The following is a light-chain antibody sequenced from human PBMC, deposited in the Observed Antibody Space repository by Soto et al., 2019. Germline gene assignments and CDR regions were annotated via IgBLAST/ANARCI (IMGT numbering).Light chain of an antibody. CDR3: QSYDSSLSGLYV. CDR2: GNS. Sequence: QLVLTQPPSVSGAPGQRVTISCTGSSSNIGAGYDVHWYQQLPGTAPKLLIYGNSNQPSGVPDRFSGSKSGTSASLAITGLQAEDEADYYCQSYDSSLSGLYVFGTGTKLTVL. CDR1: SSNIGAGYD. J-gene: IGLJ1*01. V-gene: IGLV1-40*01.